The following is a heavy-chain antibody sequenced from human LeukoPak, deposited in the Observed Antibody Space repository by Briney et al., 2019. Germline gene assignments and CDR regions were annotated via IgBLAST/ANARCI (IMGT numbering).Heavy chain of an antibody. CDR3: AKLPGAVAGLFDY. CDR1: GFIFNNFA. Sequence: GGSLRLSCAASGFIFNNFAMSWVRQAPGKGLEWVSAISGSGGSTYYADSVRGRFTISRDNSKNTLYLQMNSLRAEDTAVYYCAKLPGAVAGLFDYWGQGTLVTVSS. V-gene: IGHV3-23*01. CDR2: ISGSGGST. D-gene: IGHD6-19*01. J-gene: IGHJ4*02.